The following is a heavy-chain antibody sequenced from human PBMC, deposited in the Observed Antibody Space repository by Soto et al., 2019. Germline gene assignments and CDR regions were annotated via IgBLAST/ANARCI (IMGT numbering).Heavy chain of an antibody. CDR3: AKDLGEIRIAVAATLGAFDI. V-gene: IGHV3-23*01. J-gene: IGHJ3*02. D-gene: IGHD6-19*01. CDR1: GFTFSSYA. Sequence: GGSLRLSCAASGFTFSSYAMSWVRQAPGKGLEWVSAISGSGGSTYYADSVKGRFTISRDNSKNTLYLQMNSLRAEDTAVYYCAKDLGEIRIAVAATLGAFDIWGQGTMVTVSS. CDR2: ISGSGGST.